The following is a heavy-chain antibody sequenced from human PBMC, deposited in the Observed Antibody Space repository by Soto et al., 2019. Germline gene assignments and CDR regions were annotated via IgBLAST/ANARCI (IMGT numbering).Heavy chain of an antibody. J-gene: IGHJ4*02. CDR1: GFIFTTYA. D-gene: IGHD6-19*01. CDR3: ARSSVAGTWGYYFDY. Sequence: QVHLVESGGGVVQPGRSLRLSCAASGFIFTTYAMHWVRQAPGKGLEWVAVISYDGNHEYYADSVRGRFTISRDNSNNTLYLQMDSLRADDTALYYCARSSVAGTWGYYFDYWGQGALVTVSS. CDR2: ISYDGNHE. V-gene: IGHV3-30-3*01.